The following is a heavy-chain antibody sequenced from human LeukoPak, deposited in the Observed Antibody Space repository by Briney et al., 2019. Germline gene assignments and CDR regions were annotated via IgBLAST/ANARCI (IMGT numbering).Heavy chain of an antibody. CDR2: LYSSGNT. V-gene: IGHV3-53*01. CDR3: ARGLVEMATIYFDY. Sequence: GGSLRLSCAASGFTVSSNYMSWVRQAPGKGLEWVSILYSSGNTYYADSVKGRFTISRDNSENTLYLQMNRLRAEDTAVYYCARGLVEMATIYFDYWGQGTLVTVSS. D-gene: IGHD5-24*01. CDR1: GFTVSSNY. J-gene: IGHJ4*02.